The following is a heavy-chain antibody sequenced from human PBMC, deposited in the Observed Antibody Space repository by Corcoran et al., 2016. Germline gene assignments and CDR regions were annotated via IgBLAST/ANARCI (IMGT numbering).Heavy chain of an antibody. CDR2: VNPDNGDT. CDR3: VKGGGGYFDY. J-gene: IGHJ4*01. V-gene: IGHV1-3*01. D-gene: IGHD2-15*01. CDR1: GYTFTNYG. Sequence: QVQLVQSGAEVKMPGASVRVSCTTSGYTFTNYGVHWVRQAPGQRLEWMGRVNPDNGDTHYSQRFQDRVTITRDTSATTAYMDLGRLRSEDTAVYYCVKGGGGYFDYWGHGTLVTVSS.